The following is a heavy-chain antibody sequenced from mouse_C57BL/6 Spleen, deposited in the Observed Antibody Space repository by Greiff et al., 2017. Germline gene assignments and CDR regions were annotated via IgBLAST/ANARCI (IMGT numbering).Heavy chain of an antibody. Sequence: QVQLQQPGAELVMPGASVKLSCKASGYTFTSYWMHWVKQRPGQGLEWIGEIDPSDSYTNYNQKFKGKSTLTVDKSSSTAYMQLSSLTSEDSAVYYCAIYSPARKNFDDWGQGTTLTVSS. J-gene: IGHJ2*01. D-gene: IGHD2-12*01. CDR3: AIYSPARKNFDD. CDR2: IDPSDSYT. V-gene: IGHV1-69*01. CDR1: GYTFTSYW.